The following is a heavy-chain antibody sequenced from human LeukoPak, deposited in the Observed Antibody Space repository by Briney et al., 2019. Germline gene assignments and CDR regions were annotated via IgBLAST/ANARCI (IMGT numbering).Heavy chain of an antibody. CDR3: ARDMGVTAMIGMDV. CDR2: IYSGGSA. CDR1: EFTVSSNY. V-gene: IGHV3-53*01. J-gene: IGHJ6*04. D-gene: IGHD5-18*01. Sequence: GGSLRLSCAASEFTVSSNYMSWVRQAPGKGLEWVSVIYSGGSAYYADSVKGRFTISRDNSKNTLYLQMNSLRAEDTAVYYCARDMGVTAMIGMDVRGKGTTVTVSS.